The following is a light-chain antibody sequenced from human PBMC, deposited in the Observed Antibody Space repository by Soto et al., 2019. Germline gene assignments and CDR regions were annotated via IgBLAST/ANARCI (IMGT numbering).Light chain of an antibody. Sequence: EIVMTQSPGTLSVSPGERATLSCRASQNILTNLAWYQQRPGQSPRLVIYGASTRATDIPARFSGSGSGTEFALTISSLQSEDFVVYYCQQYNNWPITFGQGTRLEIK. J-gene: IGKJ5*01. CDR1: QNILTN. V-gene: IGKV3-15*01. CDR3: QQYNNWPIT. CDR2: GAS.